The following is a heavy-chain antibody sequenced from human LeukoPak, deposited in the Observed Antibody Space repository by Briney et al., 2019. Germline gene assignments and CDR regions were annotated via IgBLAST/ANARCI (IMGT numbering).Heavy chain of an antibody. Sequence: EASVKVSCKASGYTFTGYYMHWVRQAPGQGLEWMGRINPNSGGTNYAQKFQGRVTMTRDTSISTAHMELSRLRSDDTAVYYCARDPVYYDSSGYNDAFDIWGQGTMVTVSS. CDR2: INPNSGGT. CDR1: GYTFTGYY. V-gene: IGHV1-2*06. J-gene: IGHJ3*02. CDR3: ARDPVYYDSSGYNDAFDI. D-gene: IGHD3-22*01.